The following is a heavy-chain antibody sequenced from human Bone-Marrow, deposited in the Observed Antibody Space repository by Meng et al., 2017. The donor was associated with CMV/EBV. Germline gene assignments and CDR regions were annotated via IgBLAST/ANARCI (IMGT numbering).Heavy chain of an antibody. V-gene: IGHV3-30*02. D-gene: IGHD5-12*01. J-gene: IGHJ4*02. CDR3: AKDQGGYDLDY. Sequence: GESLKISCAASGFIFSAYGMHWVRQAPGKGLEWVAFIRYDGSNKYYADSVKGRFTISRDNSKNTLYLEMNSLGPEDTALYYCAKDQGGYDLDYWGQGTLVTVSS. CDR2: IRYDGSNK. CDR1: GFIFSAYG.